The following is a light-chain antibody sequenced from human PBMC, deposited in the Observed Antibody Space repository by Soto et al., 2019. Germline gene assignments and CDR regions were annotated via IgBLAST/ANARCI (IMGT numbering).Light chain of an antibody. J-gene: IGKJ4*01. CDR3: QQYATTPQT. CDR1: QSVTSSY. CDR2: DAS. Sequence: EIVLTQSPATLSLSPGERATLSCGASQSVTSSYLGWYQKKPGLAPRLLIYDASRRATGIPDRFSGSGSGTDFTLTISILEPEDFAVYYCQQYATTPQTFGGGTKVEIK. V-gene: IGKV3D-20*01.